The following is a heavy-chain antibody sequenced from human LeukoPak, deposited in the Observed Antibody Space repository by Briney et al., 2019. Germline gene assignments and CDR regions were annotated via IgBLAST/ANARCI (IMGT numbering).Heavy chain of an antibody. CDR2: IDTEGTRT. Sequence: GGSLRLSCAASGFILSNSAMTWVRQAPGKGLQWVSGIDTEGTRTSYAVSGKGRLSISTYNAKDTLVLRMKSLRAEDTAVYYCVKEVVATIPPLWGQGTLVTVSS. CDR1: GFILSNSA. CDR3: VKEVVATIPPL. D-gene: IGHD5-12*01. V-gene: IGHV3-23*03. J-gene: IGHJ4*02.